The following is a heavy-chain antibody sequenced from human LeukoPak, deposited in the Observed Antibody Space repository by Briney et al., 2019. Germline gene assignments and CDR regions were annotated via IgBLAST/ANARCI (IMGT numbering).Heavy chain of an antibody. CDR1: GGYIITSGHY. CDR3: ARERSSSGAHNWFDP. Sequence: AETLSLTCTVSGGYIITSGHYWGWIRQPPGKGLGWIVSVYYTGVTSTNPFFRSRMCISVDTSKPQFSLTLTSVPAADAPVYYCARERSSSGAHNWFDPWGQGTLVTVSS. D-gene: IGHD4/OR15-4a*01. J-gene: IGHJ5*02. CDR2: VYYTGVT. V-gene: IGHV4-39*07.